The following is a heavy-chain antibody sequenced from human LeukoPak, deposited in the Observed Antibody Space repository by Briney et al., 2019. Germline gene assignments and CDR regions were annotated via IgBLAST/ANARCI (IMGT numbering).Heavy chain of an antibody. CDR3: ARDLHYYVAMDV. CDR1: GFTFSSYA. D-gene: IGHD3-10*02. V-gene: IGHV3-30-3*01. CDR2: ISYDGSNK. J-gene: IGHJ6*02. Sequence: GRSLRLSCAASGFTFSSYAMHWVPQAPGKGLEWVAVISYDGSNKYYADSVKGRFTISRDNSMNTLYLQMNSLRAEDTAVYYCARDLHYYVAMDVWGQGTTVTVSS.